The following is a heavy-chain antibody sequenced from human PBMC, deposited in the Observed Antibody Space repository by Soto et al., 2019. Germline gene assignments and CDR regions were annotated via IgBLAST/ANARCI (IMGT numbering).Heavy chain of an antibody. CDR2: ISNSGSS. Sequence: QVQLQESGPGLVEPSQTLSLTCTVSAVSISNDGYFWTWIRQRPGKGAEWIGYISNSGSSFSNPALRSRLAFSIDTSKNQFSLKLTSMTAADTDIYYCASRVPRRSYLGVFDCWGHGTLVTVSS. D-gene: IGHD1-26*01. CDR3: ASRVPRRSYLGVFDC. J-gene: IGHJ4*01. V-gene: IGHV4-31*03. CDR1: AVSISNDGYF.